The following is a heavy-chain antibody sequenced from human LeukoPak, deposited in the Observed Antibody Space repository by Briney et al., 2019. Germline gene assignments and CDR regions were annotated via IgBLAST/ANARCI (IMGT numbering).Heavy chain of an antibody. CDR3: ARDTRAPNYYGSGSPEYFQH. CDR2: ISAYNGNT. Sequence: GAPVKVSCKASGYTFTSYGISWVRQAPGQGLEWMGWISAYNGNTNYAQKLQGRVTMTTDTSTSTAYMELRSLRSDDTAVYYCARDTRAPNYYGSGSPEYFQHWGQGTLVTVSS. D-gene: IGHD3-10*01. CDR1: GYTFTSYG. J-gene: IGHJ1*01. V-gene: IGHV1-18*01.